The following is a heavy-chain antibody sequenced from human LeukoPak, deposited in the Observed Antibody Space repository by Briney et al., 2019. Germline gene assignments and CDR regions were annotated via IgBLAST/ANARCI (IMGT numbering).Heavy chain of an antibody. CDR2: IRYDGSNK. V-gene: IGHV3-30*02. CDR1: GFTFSSYG. J-gene: IGHJ5*02. CDR3: ARDSRYDILTGYFEFDP. D-gene: IGHD3-9*01. Sequence: GGSLRLSCAASGFTFSSYGMHWVRQAPGKGLEWVAFIRYDGSNKYYADSVKGRFTISRDNAKNSLYLQMNSLRAEDTAVYYCARDSRYDILTGYFEFDPWGQGTLVTVSS.